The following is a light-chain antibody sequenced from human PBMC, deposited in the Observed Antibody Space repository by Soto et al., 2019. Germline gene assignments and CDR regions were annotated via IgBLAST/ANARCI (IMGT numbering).Light chain of an antibody. Sequence: ELTQPPSVSVSPGQTARITCSGDALPKQYAYWYQQKPGQAPVLVIYKDNERPSGIPERFSGSSSGTTATLDISGVQAEDEADYYCQSADITGTYVFATGTKVTV. CDR2: KDN. V-gene: IGLV3-25*02. CDR3: QSADITGTYV. J-gene: IGLJ1*01. CDR1: ALPKQY.